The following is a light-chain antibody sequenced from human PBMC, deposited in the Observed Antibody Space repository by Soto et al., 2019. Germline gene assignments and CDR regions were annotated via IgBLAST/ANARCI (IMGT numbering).Light chain of an antibody. CDR2: DAS. J-gene: IGKJ1*01. Sequence: EIVLTQSPGTLSLSPGERATLSCRASQSVSSSYLAWYQQKSGQAPRLLIYDASSRATGIPDRFSGSGSGTDFTLTISRLELEDFAVYYCQQYGSSLWTLGQGTKVDIK. CDR3: QQYGSSLWT. V-gene: IGKV3-20*01. CDR1: QSVSSSY.